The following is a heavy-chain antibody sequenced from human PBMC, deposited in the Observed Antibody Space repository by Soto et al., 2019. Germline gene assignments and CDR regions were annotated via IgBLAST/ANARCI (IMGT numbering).Heavy chain of an antibody. Sequence: QVQLVQSGAEVKKPGASVQVSCKTSGYTFTSYHISRVRQAPGQGGEWMGWISAYNTKTNYTQKLQDTLSMTTDTLTSAADTGPRSLRTDGTAVYDCARDTPRTDYWGQGTLVTVSS. CDR3: ARDTPRTDY. J-gene: IGHJ4*02. CDR1: GYTFTSYH. CDR2: ISAYNTKT. V-gene: IGHV1-18*01.